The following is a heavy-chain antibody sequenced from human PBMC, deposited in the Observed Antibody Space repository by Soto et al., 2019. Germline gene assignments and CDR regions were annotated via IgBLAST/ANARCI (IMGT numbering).Heavy chain of an antibody. J-gene: IGHJ4*02. V-gene: IGHV4-30-2*03. CDR2: IYHSGNT. CDR1: GGPISSGTYS. D-gene: IGHD3-22*01. CDR3: ARLVYDSSGYRPG. Sequence: SETLSLTCAVSGGPISSGTYSWTWIRQPPGKGLEWIGYIYHSGNTYYNPSLKSRVTISVDTSKNQFSLKLSSVTAADTAVYYCARLVYDSSGYRPGWGQGTLVTVSS.